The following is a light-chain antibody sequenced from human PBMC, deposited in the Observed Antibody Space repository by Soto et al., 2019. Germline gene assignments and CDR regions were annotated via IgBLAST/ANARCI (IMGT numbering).Light chain of an antibody. CDR3: QQHGRSPP. J-gene: IGKJ2*01. CDR1: QTVVNSN. Sequence: EIVLTQSPGTLSLSPGEKATLSCRASQTVVNSNLAWYQQKFGHPPRLLIYGASNRATGTPDRFSGRGSGTDFNLTISRLEPEDFAVYFCQQHGRSPPFGRGTKLDI. V-gene: IGKV3-20*01. CDR2: GAS.